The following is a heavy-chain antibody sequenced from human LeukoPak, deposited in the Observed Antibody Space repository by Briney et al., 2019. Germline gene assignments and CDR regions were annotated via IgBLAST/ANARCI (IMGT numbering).Heavy chain of an antibody. D-gene: IGHD4-17*01. CDR3: ARDLLHGDPPPDL. J-gene: IGHJ2*01. CDR1: GFTFSSYW. V-gene: IGHV3-7*03. CDR2: IKQDGNEK. Sequence: GGSLRLSCAVSGFTFSSYWMSWVRQAPGKGLEWVANIKQDGNEKYYVDSVKGRFTISRDNAKNSLYLQMNSLRAEDTAVYYCARDLLHGDPPPDLWGRGTLVTVSS.